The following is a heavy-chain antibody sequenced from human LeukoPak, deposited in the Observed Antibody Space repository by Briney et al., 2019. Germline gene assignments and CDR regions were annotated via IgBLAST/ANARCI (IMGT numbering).Heavy chain of an antibody. J-gene: IGHJ5*02. CDR1: GYTFTTYA. CDR3: ARASQAMVPSHNWFDP. D-gene: IGHD5-18*01. Sequence: ASVKVSCKASGYTFTTYAMEWVRQAPGQGLEWMGWINTNTGNPTYAQGFTGRFVFSLDTSVSTAYLQISSLKAEDTAVCYCARASQAMVPSHNWFDPWGQGTLVTVSS. CDR2: INTNTGNP. V-gene: IGHV7-4-1*02.